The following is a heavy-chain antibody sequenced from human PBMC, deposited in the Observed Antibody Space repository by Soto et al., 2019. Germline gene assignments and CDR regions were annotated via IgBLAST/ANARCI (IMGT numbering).Heavy chain of an antibody. D-gene: IGHD1-7*01. V-gene: IGHV4-59*01. CDR2: IYYSGST. CDR3: ARNYGHAFDI. J-gene: IGHJ3*02. CDR1: GGSIRSYY. Sequence: QVQLQESGPGLVKPSETLSLTCTVSGGSIRSYYWSWIRQPPGKGLEWIGYIYYSGSTNYNPSLKSRVTISVDTSKNQFSLKLSSVTAADTAVYYCARNYGHAFDIWGQGTMVTFSS.